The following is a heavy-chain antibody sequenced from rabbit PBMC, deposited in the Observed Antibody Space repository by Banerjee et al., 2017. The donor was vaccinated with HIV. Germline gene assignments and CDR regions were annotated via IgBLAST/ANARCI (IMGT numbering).Heavy chain of an antibody. V-gene: IGHV1S40*01. CDR1: GLDFSSSYD. Sequence: QSLEESGGDLVKPGASPTLTCKASGLDFSSSYDMCWVRQAPGKGLEWIACIGAGSSGSTYYASWAKGRFTISKTSSTTVTLQMNSLTAADTATYFCARDSAWGGDLWGPGTLVTVS. D-gene: IGHD4-1*01. CDR2: IGAGSSGST. CDR3: ARDSAWGGDL. J-gene: IGHJ4*01.